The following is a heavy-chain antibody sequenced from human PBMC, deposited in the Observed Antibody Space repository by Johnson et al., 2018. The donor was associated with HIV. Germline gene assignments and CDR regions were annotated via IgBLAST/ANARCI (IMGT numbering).Heavy chain of an antibody. J-gene: IGHJ3*02. D-gene: IGHD2-15*01. CDR2: ISSSGSTI. CDR3: ARAGRLGYCSGGSCYSPAFDI. CDR1: GFTFSDYY. Sequence: QVLLVESGGGLVKPGGSLRLSCAASGFTFSDYYMSWIRQAPGKGLEWVSYISSSGSTIYYADSVTGRFTISRANAKNSLYLQMNSLRAEDTAVYYCARAGRLGYCSGGSCYSPAFDIWGQGTMVTVS. V-gene: IGHV3-11*04.